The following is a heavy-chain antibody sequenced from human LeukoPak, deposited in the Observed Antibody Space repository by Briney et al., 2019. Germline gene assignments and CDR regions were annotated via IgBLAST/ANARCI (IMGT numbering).Heavy chain of an antibody. J-gene: IGHJ5*02. CDR3: ARITMVRGVYHRDNWFDP. V-gene: IGHV4-34*01. Sequence: SETLSLTCAVYGGSFSGYYWSWIRQPPGKGLEWIGEINHSGSTNYNPSLKSRVTISVDTSKNQFSLKLGSVTAADTAVYYCARITMVRGVYHRDNWFDPWGQGTLVTVSS. D-gene: IGHD3-10*01. CDR1: GGSFSGYY. CDR2: INHSGST.